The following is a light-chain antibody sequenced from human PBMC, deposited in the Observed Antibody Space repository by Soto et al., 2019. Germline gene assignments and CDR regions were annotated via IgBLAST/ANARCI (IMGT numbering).Light chain of an antibody. Sequence: DIHMTQSPATLSASVGDRVTITCRASQSISIWLAWYQQKPGRAPNLLIYGTSSLESGVPSRFSGSGSGTEFTRTISSLQPDDFATYYCQHYNDYSWTFGQGTKVES. CDR2: GTS. CDR3: QHYNDYSWT. V-gene: IGKV1-5*03. J-gene: IGKJ1*01. CDR1: QSISIW.